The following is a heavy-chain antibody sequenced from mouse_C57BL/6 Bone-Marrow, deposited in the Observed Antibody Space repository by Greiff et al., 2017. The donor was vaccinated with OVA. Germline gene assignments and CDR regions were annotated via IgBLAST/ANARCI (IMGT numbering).Heavy chain of an antibody. CDR2: ISSGGSCT. D-gene: IGHD1-1*01. CDR3: ARHGDYGSFFDY. V-gene: IGHV5-6*01. Sequence: EVHLVESGGDLVKPGGSLKLSCAASGFTFSSYGMSWVRQTPDKRLEWVATISSGGSCTYYPDSVKGRFTISRDNAKNTLYLQMSSLKSEDTAMYYCARHGDYGSFFDYWGQGTTLTVSS. CDR1: GFTFSSYG. J-gene: IGHJ2*01.